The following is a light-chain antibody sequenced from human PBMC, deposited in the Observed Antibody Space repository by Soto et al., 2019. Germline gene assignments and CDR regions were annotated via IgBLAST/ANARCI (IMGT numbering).Light chain of an antibody. J-gene: IGKJ1*01. CDR1: QDINKN. CDR2: DAS. CDR3: QQYESLPLT. V-gene: IGKV1-33*01. Sequence: DIQMTQSPSSLSASVGDIVTITCQASQDINKNLIWYQQKPGKAPKLLIYDASDLETGVPSRFSGSGSGTGFTFTISSLQPEDFATYYCQQYESLPLTFGQGTKVHI.